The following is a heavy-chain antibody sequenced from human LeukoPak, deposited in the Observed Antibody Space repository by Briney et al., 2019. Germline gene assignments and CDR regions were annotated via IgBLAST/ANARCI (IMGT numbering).Heavy chain of an antibody. J-gene: IGHJ4*02. CDR1: GFTFDDYT. D-gene: IGHD5-18*01. Sequence: PGGSLRLSCAASGFTFDDYTMHWVRQAPGKGLEWVSLISWDGGSTYYADSVKGRFTISRDNSKNSLYLQMNSLRTEDTALYYCAKDISLRGWLHFDYWGQGTLITVSS. CDR3: AKDISLRGWLHFDY. V-gene: IGHV3-43*01. CDR2: ISWDGGST.